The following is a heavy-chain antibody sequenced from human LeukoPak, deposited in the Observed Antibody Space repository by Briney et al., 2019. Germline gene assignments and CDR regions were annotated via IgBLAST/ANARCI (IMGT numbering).Heavy chain of an antibody. CDR2: ISGSGGST. Sequence: PGGSLRLSCAASGFTVSSNYMSWVRQAPGKGLEWVSAISGSGGSTYYADSVKGRFTISRDNSKNTLYLQMNSLRAEDTAVYYCACEELDLFDYWGQGTLVTVSS. V-gene: IGHV3-23*01. CDR3: ACEELDLFDY. CDR1: GFTVSSNY. D-gene: IGHD1-26*01. J-gene: IGHJ4*02.